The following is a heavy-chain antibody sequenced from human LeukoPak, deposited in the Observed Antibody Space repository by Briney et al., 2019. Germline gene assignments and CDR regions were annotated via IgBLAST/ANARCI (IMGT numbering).Heavy chain of an antibody. CDR1: GGSFSGYY. CDR2: INHSGST. CDR3: ARSLPRYAYSSSPVYTN. Sequence: SETLSLTGAVYGGSFSGYYWCCIRQPPGKGLEWIGEINHSGSTNYNPSLKSRVTISVDTSKNQFSLKLSSVTAADTAVYYCARSLPRYAYSSSPVYTNWGQGTLVTVSS. J-gene: IGHJ4*02. V-gene: IGHV4-34*01. D-gene: IGHD6-6*01.